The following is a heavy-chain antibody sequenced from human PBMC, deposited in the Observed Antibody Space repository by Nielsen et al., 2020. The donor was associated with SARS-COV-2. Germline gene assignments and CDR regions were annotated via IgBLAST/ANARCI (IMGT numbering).Heavy chain of an antibody. V-gene: IGHV1-69*06. Sequence: SVKVSCKASGYTFTNYAINWVRQAPGQGLEWMGGIIPLFGTANYAQKFQGRVTVAADKSTSTAYMELGSLRSDDTAVYYCASRHRSGWYFFDSWGQGTLVTVSS. CDR3: ASRHRSGWYFFDS. J-gene: IGHJ4*02. D-gene: IGHD6-19*01. CDR1: GYTFTNYA. CDR2: IIPLFGTA.